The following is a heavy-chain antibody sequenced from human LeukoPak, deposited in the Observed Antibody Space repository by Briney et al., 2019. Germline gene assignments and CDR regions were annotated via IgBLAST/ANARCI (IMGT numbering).Heavy chain of an antibody. CDR1: GFTFGPFW. J-gene: IGHJ4*02. CDR2: INSGGRTT. V-gene: IGHV3-74*01. D-gene: IGHD1-14*01. Sequence: PGESLRLSCAASGFTFGPFWMHWVRQAPGKGLVWVSRINSGGRTTNYADSVKGRFTISRDNAKNMVYLQMNSLRVEDTAVYYCVRDQGRYFFDYWGQGTLVTVSS. CDR3: VRDQGRYFFDY.